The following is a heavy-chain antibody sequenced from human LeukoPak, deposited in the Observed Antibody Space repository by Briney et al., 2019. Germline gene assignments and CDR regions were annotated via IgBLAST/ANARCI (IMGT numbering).Heavy chain of an antibody. D-gene: IGHD7-27*01. CDR1: GFTFDTYW. J-gene: IGHJ4*02. CDR2: IKQDGSEK. V-gene: IGHV3-7*04. Sequence: GSLRLSCAASGFTFDTYWMTWVRQAPGKGLEWVASIKQDGSEKYYVDPVKGRFTISRDNAKSSLYLQMNSLRAEDTALYHCARHSPLWGYWGQGTLVTVSS. CDR3: ARHSPLWGY.